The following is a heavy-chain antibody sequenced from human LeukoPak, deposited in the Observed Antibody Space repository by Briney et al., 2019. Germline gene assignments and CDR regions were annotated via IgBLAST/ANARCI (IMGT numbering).Heavy chain of an antibody. Sequence: PGGSLRLSCAASGFTFSSYAMHWVRQAPGKGLEWVAFISYDGKNKYYADSVKGRFTISRDNSKNTLYLQVNSLRAGDTALYYCAKSLSVHSSGWYGMDVWGQGTTVTVSS. CDR1: GFTFSSYA. D-gene: IGHD6-19*01. CDR2: ISYDGKNK. V-gene: IGHV3-30-3*02. J-gene: IGHJ6*02. CDR3: AKSLSVHSSGWYGMDV.